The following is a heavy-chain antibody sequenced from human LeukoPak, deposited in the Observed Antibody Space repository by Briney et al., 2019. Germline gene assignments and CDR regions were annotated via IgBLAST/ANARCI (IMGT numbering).Heavy chain of an antibody. Sequence: PGGSLRLSCSASGFTFSSYAMHWVRQAPGKGLEYVSAISSNGGSTYYADSVMGRFTISRHNSRNTLYLQMNSLRAEDTAVYYCARVDTVMAYYFDLWGQGTLVTVSS. CDR2: ISSNGGST. J-gene: IGHJ4*02. D-gene: IGHD5-18*01. CDR3: ARVDTVMAYYFDL. CDR1: GFTFSSYA. V-gene: IGHV3-64*04.